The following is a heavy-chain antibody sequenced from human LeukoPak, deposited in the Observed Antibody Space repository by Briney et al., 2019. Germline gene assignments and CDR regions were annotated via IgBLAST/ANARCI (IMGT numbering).Heavy chain of an antibody. CDR3: ARISAYGDYYFDY. D-gene: IGHD4-17*01. CDR2: IDWDDDK. V-gene: IGHV2-70*01. J-gene: IGHJ4*02. Sequence: SGPTLVNPTQTLTLTCTFSGFSLITSGMCVSWIRQPPGKALEWLALIDWDDDKYHSTSLKTGLTISKDTFKNQVVLTMTNMDPVDTATYYCARISAYGDYYFDYWGQGTLVTVSS. CDR1: GFSLITSGMC.